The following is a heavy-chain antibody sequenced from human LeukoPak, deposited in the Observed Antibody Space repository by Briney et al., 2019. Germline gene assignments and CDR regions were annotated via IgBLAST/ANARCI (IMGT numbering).Heavy chain of an antibody. D-gene: IGHD3-10*01. V-gene: IGHV3-21*01. CDR2: ISISSSYI. Sequence: PGGSLRLSCAASGFTFSSYSMNWVRQAPGKGLEWVSSISISSSYIYYADSVKGRFTISRDNAKNSLYLQMNSLRAEDTAVYYCARDRNVYGSGTTFDQWGQGTLVTVSS. CDR1: GFTFSSYS. CDR3: ARDRNVYGSGTTFDQ. J-gene: IGHJ4*02.